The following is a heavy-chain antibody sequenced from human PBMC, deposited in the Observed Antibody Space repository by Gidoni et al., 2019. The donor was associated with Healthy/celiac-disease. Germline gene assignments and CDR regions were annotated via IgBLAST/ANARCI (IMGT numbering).Heavy chain of an antibody. CDR1: GFTFDDYA. Sequence: EVQLVESGGGLVQPGRSLRLSCAASGFTFDDYAMHWVRQAPGKGLEWVSGISWNSGSIGYADSVKGRFTISRDNAKNSLYLQMNSLRAEDTALYYCAKDISSGYYDAFDIWGQGTMVTVSS. CDR3: AKDISSGYYDAFDI. V-gene: IGHV3-9*01. D-gene: IGHD6-19*01. CDR2: ISWNSGSI. J-gene: IGHJ3*02.